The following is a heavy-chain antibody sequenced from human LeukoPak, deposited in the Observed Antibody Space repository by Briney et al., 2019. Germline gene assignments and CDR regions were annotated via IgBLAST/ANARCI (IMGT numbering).Heavy chain of an antibody. J-gene: IGHJ6*02. D-gene: IGHD2-21*02. CDR2: INPNSGGT. Sequence: ASVKVSCKASGYTFTGYYMHWVRQAPGQGLEWMGWINPNSGGTNYAQKFQGWVTMTRDTSISTAYMELSRLRSDDTAVYYCARSTVCGGDCYSTRIDYYGMDVWGQGTTVTVSS. V-gene: IGHV1-2*04. CDR3: ARSTVCGGDCYSTRIDYYGMDV. CDR1: GYTFTGYY.